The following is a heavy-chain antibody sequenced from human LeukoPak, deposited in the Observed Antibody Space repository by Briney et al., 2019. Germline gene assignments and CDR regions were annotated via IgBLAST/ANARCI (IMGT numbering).Heavy chain of an antibody. D-gene: IGHD3-10*01. Sequence: ASVKVSCKASGYTFTGYDMHWVRQAPGQGLECMGWINPNSGGTNYAQKFQGRVTMTRDTSISTAYMELSRLRSDDTAVYYCAREYGSGSYSDFDYWGQGTLVTVSS. CDR2: INPNSGGT. CDR1: GYTFTGYD. V-gene: IGHV1-2*02. CDR3: AREYGSGSYSDFDY. J-gene: IGHJ4*02.